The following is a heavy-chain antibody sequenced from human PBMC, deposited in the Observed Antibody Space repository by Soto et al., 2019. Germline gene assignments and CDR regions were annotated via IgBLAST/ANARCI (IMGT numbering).Heavy chain of an antibody. D-gene: IGHD3-16*01. CDR1: GFTFSSYG. CDR3: AKGLGGPLGFAFDI. J-gene: IGHJ3*02. V-gene: IGHV3-30*18. CDR2: ISYDGSNK. Sequence: QVQLVESGGGVVQPGRSLRLSCAASGFTFSSYGMHWVRQAPGKGLEWVAVISYDGSNKYYADSMKGRFTISRDNSKNTLYLQMNSLRAEDTAVYYCAKGLGGPLGFAFDIWGQGTMVTVSS.